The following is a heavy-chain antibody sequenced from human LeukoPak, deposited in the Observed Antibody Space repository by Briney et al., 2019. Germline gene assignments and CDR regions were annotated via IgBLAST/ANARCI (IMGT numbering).Heavy chain of an antibody. CDR1: GFIFSSYS. CDR3: ARGQHFRVYDSSSYYPS. V-gene: IGHV3-48*01. CDR2: ISSSSSTI. Sequence: PGGSLRPSCAASGFIFSSYSMNWVRQAPGKGLEWVSYISSSSSTIYYADSVKGRFTISRDNAKNSLYLQMNSLRAEDTAVYYCARGQHFRVYDSSSYYPSWGQGTLVTVSS. D-gene: IGHD3-22*01. J-gene: IGHJ5*02.